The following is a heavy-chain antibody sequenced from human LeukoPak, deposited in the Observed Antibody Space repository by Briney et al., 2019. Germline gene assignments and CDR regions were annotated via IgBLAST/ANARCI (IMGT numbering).Heavy chain of an antibody. J-gene: IGHJ4*02. CDR3: ARPRGSCSGGSCYYYYFDY. CDR1: GYSISSGYY. CDR2: IYHSGST. D-gene: IGHD2-15*01. Sequence: SETLSLTCAVSGYSISSGYYWGWIRQPPGKGLEWNGSIYHSGSTYYNPSLKSRVTISVDTSKNQFSLKLSSVTAADTAVYYCARPRGSCSGGSCYYYYFDYWGQGTLVTVSS. V-gene: IGHV4-38-2*01.